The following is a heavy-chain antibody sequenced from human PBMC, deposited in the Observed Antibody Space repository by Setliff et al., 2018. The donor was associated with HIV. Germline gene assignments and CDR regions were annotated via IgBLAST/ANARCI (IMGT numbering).Heavy chain of an antibody. CDR2: MNPNSGNT. D-gene: IGHD6-13*01. Sequence: GASVKVSCKASGYTFTRYDINWVRQATGQGLEWMGWMNPNSGNTGYAQKFQGRVTMTRNTSISTAYMELSSLRSEDTAVYYCARSRFPGIAAPYYFDYWGQGTLVTVSS. J-gene: IGHJ4*02. CDR1: GYTFTRYD. V-gene: IGHV1-8*01. CDR3: ARSRFPGIAAPYYFDY.